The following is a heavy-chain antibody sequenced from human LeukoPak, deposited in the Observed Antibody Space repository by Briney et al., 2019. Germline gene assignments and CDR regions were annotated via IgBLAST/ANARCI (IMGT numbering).Heavy chain of an antibody. CDR2: ISWNSGSI. D-gene: IGHD5-24*01. Sequence: SLRLSCVASASTFDDYAMHWVRQAPGKGLEWVSGISWNSGSIDYADSVKGRFTISRDNAKKSLYLQMNSLRAEDTALYYCAKAPRHGYNLNYFDSRGQGTLVTVSS. V-gene: IGHV3-9*01. J-gene: IGHJ4*02. CDR1: ASTFDDYA. CDR3: AKAPRHGYNLNYFDS.